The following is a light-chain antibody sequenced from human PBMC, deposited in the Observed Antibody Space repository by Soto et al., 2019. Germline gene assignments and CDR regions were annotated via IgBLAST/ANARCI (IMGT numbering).Light chain of an antibody. Sequence: DIQMTQSPSTLSASVGDRVTITCRASQSISWSLVWYQQKPGKAPNLLIYDASSLESGVPSRFSGSGFGTEFTLTISSLQPDDFATYYCQQYNSYLLTFGPGTTVDIK. V-gene: IGKV1-5*01. CDR1: QSISWS. J-gene: IGKJ3*01. CDR3: QQYNSYLLT. CDR2: DAS.